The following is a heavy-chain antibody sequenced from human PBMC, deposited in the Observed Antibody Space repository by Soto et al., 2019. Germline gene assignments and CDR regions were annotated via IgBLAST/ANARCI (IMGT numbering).Heavy chain of an antibody. D-gene: IGHD3-22*01. CDR1: GGTFSSYA. CDR2: IIPIFGTA. V-gene: IGHV1-69*13. J-gene: IGHJ6*02. CDR3: ARDLDYYDSTNRRMYYYYYGMDV. Sequence: EASVKVSCKASGGTFSSYAISWVRQAPGQGLEWMGGIIPIFGTANYAQKFQGRVTITADESTSTAYMELSSLRSEDTAVYYCARDLDYYDSTNRRMYYYYYGMDVWGQGTTVTVSS.